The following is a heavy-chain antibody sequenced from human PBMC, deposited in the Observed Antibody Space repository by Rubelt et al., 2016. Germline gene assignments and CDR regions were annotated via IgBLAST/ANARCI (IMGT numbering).Heavy chain of an antibody. Sequence: QVQLQESGPGLVKPSETLSLTCTVSGGSISSYYWSWIRQPPGKGLEWIGYIYYSGSTNYNPSLKSRVTISVDTSKNQFSLKLSSVTAADTAVYYCARGGPGDYGGKGWFDPWGQGTLVTVSS. CDR2: IYYSGST. CDR3: ARGGPGDYGGKGWFDP. CDR1: GGSISSYY. J-gene: IGHJ5*02. V-gene: IGHV4-59*01. D-gene: IGHD4-23*01.